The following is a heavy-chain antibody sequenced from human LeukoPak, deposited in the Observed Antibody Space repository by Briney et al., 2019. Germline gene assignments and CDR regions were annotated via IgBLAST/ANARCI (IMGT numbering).Heavy chain of an antibody. J-gene: IGHJ6*02. D-gene: IGHD4-17*01. V-gene: IGHV3-23*01. CDR1: GFTFSSFA. CDR3: AKTRPKDYGDYETYYYYGMDV. CDR2: ISGSGGTT. Sequence: PGGSLRLSCAASGFTFSSFAMSWVRQAPGKGLEWVSAISGSGGTTYYADSVKGRFTISRDNSKNTLYLQMNSLRAEDTAVYYCAKTRPKDYGDYETYYYYGMDVWGQGTTVTVSS.